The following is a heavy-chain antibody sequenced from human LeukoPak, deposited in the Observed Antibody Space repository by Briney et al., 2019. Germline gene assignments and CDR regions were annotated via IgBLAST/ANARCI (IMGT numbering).Heavy chain of an antibody. J-gene: IGHJ2*01. CDR2: IYYSGST. CDR1: GGSISSYY. Sequence: SETLSLTCTVSGGSISSYYWSWIRQPPGKGLEWIGYIYYSGSTNYNPSLKSRVTISVDTSKNQFSLKLSSVTAADTAVYYCARDSYYDSSGGGYFDLWGRGTLVTVSS. CDR3: ARDSYYDSSGGGYFDL. D-gene: IGHD3-22*01. V-gene: IGHV4-59*01.